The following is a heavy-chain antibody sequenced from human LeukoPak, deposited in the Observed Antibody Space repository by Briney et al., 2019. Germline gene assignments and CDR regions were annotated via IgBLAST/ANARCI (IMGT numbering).Heavy chain of an antibody. D-gene: IGHD3-22*01. CDR1: GFTFDDYS. CDR2: ISSSSIYR. Sequence: GGSLRLSCAASGFTFDDYSMNWVRQAPGKGLEWVSSISSSSIYRYYGDSVKGRFTISRDNAKNSLYLQMNSLRAEDTAVFYCARAPVYYDESRGHLKISNWYLDLWGRGTLVTVSS. V-gene: IGHV3-21*01. CDR3: ARAPVYYDESRGHLKISNWYLDL. J-gene: IGHJ2*01.